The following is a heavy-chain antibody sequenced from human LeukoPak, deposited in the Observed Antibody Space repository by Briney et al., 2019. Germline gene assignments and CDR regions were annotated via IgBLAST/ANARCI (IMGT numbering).Heavy chain of an antibody. Sequence: ASVKVSCKASGYTLTRYYLHWVRQAPGQGLEWMGIINPSGGNTNYAQKFQGRVTITRNTSISTAYMELSSLRSEDTAVYYCARVFAGTKDYWGQGTPVTVSS. CDR2: INPSGGNT. V-gene: IGHV1-46*01. D-gene: IGHD1-7*01. CDR1: GYTLTRYY. J-gene: IGHJ4*02. CDR3: ARVFAGTKDY.